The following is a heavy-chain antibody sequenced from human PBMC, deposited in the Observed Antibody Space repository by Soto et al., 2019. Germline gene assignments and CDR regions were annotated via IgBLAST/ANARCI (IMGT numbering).Heavy chain of an antibody. D-gene: IGHD2-15*01. Sequence: GSGPTLVNPTQTLTLTCTFSGFSLSTSGVGVGWIRQPPGKALEWLALIYWDDDKRYSPSLKSRLTITKDTSKNQVVLTMTNMDPVDTATYYCAHSPCSGGSCYSEYFQHWGQGTLVTVSS. CDR3: AHSPCSGGSCYSEYFQH. CDR2: IYWDDDK. CDR1: GFSLSTSGVG. V-gene: IGHV2-5*02. J-gene: IGHJ1*01.